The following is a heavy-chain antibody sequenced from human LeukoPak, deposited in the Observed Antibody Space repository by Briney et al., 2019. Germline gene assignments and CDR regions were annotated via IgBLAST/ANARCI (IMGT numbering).Heavy chain of an antibody. J-gene: IGHJ5*02. Sequence: SETLSLTCTVSGASVSDYYWSWVRQPPGKGLEGVGYIYYSGDTNYNPSLKSRVTTSVDTSKNQFSLKLSSVTAADTAVYYCARDQRGYSGYDYNWLDPWGQGTLVTVSS. V-gene: IGHV4-59*02. D-gene: IGHD5-12*01. CDR3: ARDQRGYSGYDYNWLDP. CDR1: GASVSDYY. CDR2: IYYSGDT.